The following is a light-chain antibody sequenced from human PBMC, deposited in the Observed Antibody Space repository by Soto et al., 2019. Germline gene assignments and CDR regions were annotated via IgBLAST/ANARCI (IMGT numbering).Light chain of an antibody. CDR2: NVF. CDR3: CSYAGYTSV. V-gene: IGLV2-11*01. CDR1: SSDVGAYNY. Sequence: QSVLTQPRSVSGSPGQSVTISCTGTSSDVGAYNYVSWYQQHPGKVPKLMIYNVFKRPSGVPDRFSGSKSGNTASLTISGLQGDDEADYYCCSYAGYTSVFGGGTQLTVL. J-gene: IGLJ2*01.